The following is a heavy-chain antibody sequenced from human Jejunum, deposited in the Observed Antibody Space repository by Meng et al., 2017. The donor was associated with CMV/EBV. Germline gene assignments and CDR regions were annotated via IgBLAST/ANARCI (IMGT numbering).Heavy chain of an antibody. CDR3: ARDLKAVAGTPYYYDYAMDL. CDR2: ISGTGIPI. V-gene: IGHV3-11*04. Sequence: YYVSWVRQAAGKGLEWIAYISGTGIPIYYGDSMEGRFTISRDNARKSVFLEINNLRDEDTAVYYCARDLKAVAGTPYYYDYAMDLWGQGTTVTVSS. D-gene: IGHD6-19*01. CDR1: YY. J-gene: IGHJ6*02.